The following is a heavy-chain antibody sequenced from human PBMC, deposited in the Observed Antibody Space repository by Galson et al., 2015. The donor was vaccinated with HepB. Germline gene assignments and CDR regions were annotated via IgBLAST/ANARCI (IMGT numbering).Heavy chain of an antibody. CDR3: ARGGSSSGYGWFDP. CDR1: GFSFSTYW. D-gene: IGHD6-25*01. CDR2: ISSDRSST. V-gene: IGHV3-74*01. J-gene: IGHJ5*02. Sequence: SLRLSCAASGFSFSTYWMHWVRQAPGKGLVWVSRISSDRSSTAYADSLKGRFTISRDNAKNTLYLQMNSLRAEDTAVYYCARGGSSSGYGWFDPWGQGTLVTVSS.